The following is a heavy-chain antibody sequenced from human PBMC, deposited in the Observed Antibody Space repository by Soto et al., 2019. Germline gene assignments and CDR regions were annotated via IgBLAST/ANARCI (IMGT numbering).Heavy chain of an antibody. J-gene: IGHJ6*02. D-gene: IGHD4-17*01. CDR3: AKSGSVTTNYYYYYGMDV. CDR2: ISGSGGST. V-gene: IGHV3-23*01. Sequence: GGSLRLSCAASGFTFSSYAMSWVRQAPGKGLEWVSAISGSGGSTYYADSVKGRFTISRDNSKNTLYLQMNSLRAEDTAVYYCAKSGSVTTNYYYYYGMDVWGQGTTVTVSS. CDR1: GFTFSSYA.